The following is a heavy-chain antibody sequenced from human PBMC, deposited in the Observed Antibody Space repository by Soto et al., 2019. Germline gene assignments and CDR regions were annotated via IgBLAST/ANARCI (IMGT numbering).Heavy chain of an antibody. CDR2: IYWDDDK. J-gene: IGHJ6*03. CDR3: AHSSESIVRGAHTSYYYYMDV. D-gene: IGHD3-10*01. CDR1: GFSLSTSGVG. V-gene: IGHV2-5*02. Sequence: QITLKESGPTLVKPTQTLTLTCTFSGFSLSTSGVGVGWIRQPPGKALEWLALIYWDDDKRYSPSLKSRLTITKDTSKSLVVLTMTNRDPVDTATYYCAHSSESIVRGAHTSYYYYMDVWGKGTTVTVSS.